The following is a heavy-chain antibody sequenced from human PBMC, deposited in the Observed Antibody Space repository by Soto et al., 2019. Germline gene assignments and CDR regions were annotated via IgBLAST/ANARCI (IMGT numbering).Heavy chain of an antibody. CDR2: INPNSGGT. J-gene: IGHJ6*02. V-gene: IGHV1-2*02. Sequence: ASVKVSCKASGYTFTGYYMHWVRQAPGQGLEWMGWINPNSGGTNYAQKFQGRVTMTRDTSISTAYMELSRLRSDDTAVYYCAILYLNKPYYYYGMDVRGQGXTVTVYS. CDR3: AILYLNKPYYYYGMDV. CDR1: GYTFTGYY.